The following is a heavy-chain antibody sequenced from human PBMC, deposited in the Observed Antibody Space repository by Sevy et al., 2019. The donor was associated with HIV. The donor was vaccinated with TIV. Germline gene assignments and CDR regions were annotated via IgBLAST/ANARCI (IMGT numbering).Heavy chain of an antibody. CDR3: ARAGPYTSRWHFDY. CDR2: ISDNGYNL. D-gene: IGHD6-13*01. V-gene: IGHV3-11*04. CDR1: EFSFHDYY. Sequence: GGSLRLSCAASEFSFHDYYMSWIRQAPGMGLEYISYISDNGYNLYYADSVRGRFTISRDNAKNSLYLQMNSLRIEDTAVYYCARAGPYTSRWHFDYWGHGTLVTVSS. J-gene: IGHJ4*01.